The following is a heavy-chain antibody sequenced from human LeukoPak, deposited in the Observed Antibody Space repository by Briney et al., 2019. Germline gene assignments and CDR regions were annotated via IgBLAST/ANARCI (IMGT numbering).Heavy chain of an antibody. J-gene: IGHJ4*02. CDR2: IIPIFGTA. D-gene: IGHD3-10*01. V-gene: IGHV1-69*13. CDR3: ARDRYYGSGSFFDY. Sequence: GASVKVSCKASGGTFSSYAISWVRQAPGQELEWMGGIIPIFGTANYAQKFQGRVTITADESTSTAYMELSSLRSEDTAVYYCARDRYYGSGSFFDYWGQGTLVTVSS. CDR1: GGTFSSYA.